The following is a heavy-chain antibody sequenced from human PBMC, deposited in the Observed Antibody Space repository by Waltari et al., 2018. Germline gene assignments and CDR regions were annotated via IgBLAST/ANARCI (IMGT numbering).Heavy chain of an antibody. V-gene: IGHV3-30*18. CDR3: SKRLQDCVGDCSFDY. CDR1: GFTFSSYG. Sequence: QVQLVEYGGGVVQPGRSLRLSCAASGFTFSSYGMHWVRQAPGKGRGWVAVISDHGRNKYYADPVEGRFTIPRDNSKNTLYLQINSLRAEDTAVYYCSKRLQDCVGDCSFDYWGQGTLVTVSS. J-gene: IGHJ4*02. D-gene: IGHD2-21*02. CDR2: ISDHGRNK.